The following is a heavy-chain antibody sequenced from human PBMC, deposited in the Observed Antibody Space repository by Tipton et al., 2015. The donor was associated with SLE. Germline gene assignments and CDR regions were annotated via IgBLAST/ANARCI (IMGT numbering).Heavy chain of an antibody. V-gene: IGHV3-30*02. Sequence: SLRLSCTASGFAFGSFSMNWVRQAPGKGLEWVAFTRYDGTNKNYADSVKGRFTISRDNSKNTLYLQMNSLRAEDTAVYYCAKMAYYYDSSGYVPPEVYGVDVWGQGTTVTVSS. CDR1: GFAFGSFS. D-gene: IGHD3-22*01. J-gene: IGHJ6*02. CDR3: AKMAYYYDSSGYVPPEVYGVDV. CDR2: TRYDGTNK.